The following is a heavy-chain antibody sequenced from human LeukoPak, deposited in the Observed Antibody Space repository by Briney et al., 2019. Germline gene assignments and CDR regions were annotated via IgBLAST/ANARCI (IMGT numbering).Heavy chain of an antibody. V-gene: IGHV3-23*01. D-gene: IGHD1-1*01. CDR1: GFTFSSYA. CDR3: AHWNREANWFDP. Sequence: GGSLRLSCAASGFTFSSYAMSWVRQAPGKGLEWVSAISGSGGSTYYADSVKGRFTISRDNSKNTLYLQMNSLRAEDTAVYYCAHWNREANWFDPWGQGTLVTVSS. CDR2: ISGSGGST. J-gene: IGHJ5*02.